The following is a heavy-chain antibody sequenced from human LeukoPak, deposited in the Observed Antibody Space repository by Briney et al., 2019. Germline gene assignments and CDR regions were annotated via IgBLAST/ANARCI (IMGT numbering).Heavy chain of an antibody. J-gene: IGHJ5*02. Sequence: GASVKVSCKASGYTFTGYYMHWVRQAPGQGLEWMGWINPNSGGTNYAQKFQGRVTMTRDTSISTAYMELSRLRSDDTAVCYCARDRSGYDLNWFDPWGQGTLVTVSS. D-gene: IGHD5-12*01. V-gene: IGHV1-2*02. CDR3: ARDRSGYDLNWFDP. CDR2: INPNSGGT. CDR1: GYTFTGYY.